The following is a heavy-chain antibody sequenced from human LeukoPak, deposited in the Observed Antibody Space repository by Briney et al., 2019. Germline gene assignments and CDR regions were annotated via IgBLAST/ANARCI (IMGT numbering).Heavy chain of an antibody. CDR1: GNYW. J-gene: IGHJ4*02. CDR3: VSFYETY. V-gene: IGHV3-74*01. D-gene: IGHD2-2*01. CDR2: INSDGSWA. Sequence: GGSLRLSCAASGNYWMHWVRQAPGKGLLWVSHINSDGSWATYADSVKGRFTISKDNAKNTVYLQMNNLRAEDTAVYYCVSFYETYWGRGTLVTVSS.